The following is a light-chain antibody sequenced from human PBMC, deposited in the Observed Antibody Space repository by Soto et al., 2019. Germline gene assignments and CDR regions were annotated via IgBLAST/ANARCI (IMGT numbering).Light chain of an antibody. J-gene: IGLJ3*02. CDR1: SSDVGSYNG. Sequence: QSVLPQPPSVSGSPGPSVTLSCTGTSSDVGSYNGVSWFQQPPGTAPKLMLYEVSNRPSGVPDRFSGSKSGNTASLTISGLQAEDEADYYCSSFTTSSTWVFGGGTKLTVL. CDR3: SSFTTSSTWV. V-gene: IGLV2-18*02. CDR2: EVS.